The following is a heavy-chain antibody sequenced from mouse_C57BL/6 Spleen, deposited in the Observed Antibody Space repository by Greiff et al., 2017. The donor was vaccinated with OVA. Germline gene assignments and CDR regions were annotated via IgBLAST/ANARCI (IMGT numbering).Heavy chain of an antibody. J-gene: IGHJ4*01. CDR2: INPSSGDT. V-gene: IGHV1-4*01. CDR3: APDGYLYAMDY. D-gene: IGHD2-3*01. CDR1: GYTFTSYT. Sequence: VKLLESGAELARPGASVKMSCKASGYTFTSYTMHWVKQRPGQGLEWIGYINPSSGDTKYNQKFKDKATLTADKSSSTAYMQLSSLTSEDSAVYYCAPDGYLYAMDYWGQGTSVTVSS.